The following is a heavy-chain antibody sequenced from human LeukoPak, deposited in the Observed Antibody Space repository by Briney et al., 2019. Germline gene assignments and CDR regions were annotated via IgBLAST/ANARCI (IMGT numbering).Heavy chain of an antibody. V-gene: IGHV1-18*01. Sequence: ASVKVSCKASGYAFTSYGISWVRHAPGQGLEWMGRISGYNGNTNYAQKLQGRITMTTDTSTSTAYMEVRSLRSDDTAVYYCARRSITGIDGYWGQGTLVTVSS. CDR3: ARRSITGIDGY. D-gene: IGHD1-20*01. CDR1: GYAFTSYG. CDR2: ISGYNGNT. J-gene: IGHJ4*02.